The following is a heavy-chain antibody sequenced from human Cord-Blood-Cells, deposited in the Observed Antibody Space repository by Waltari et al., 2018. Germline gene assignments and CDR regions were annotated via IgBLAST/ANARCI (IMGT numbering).Heavy chain of an antibody. CDR2: IYPSGST. Sequence: QLQLQESGSGLVKPSQTLSLTCAVSGGSISSGGYSWSLIRPPPGTGLEWIGYIYPSGSTYHNPSLKSRVTISVDRSKNQFSLKLSSVTAADTAVYYCARDRKDFWSGYYYYYGMDVWGQGTKVTVSS. V-gene: IGHV4-30-2*01. CDR1: GGSISSGGYS. J-gene: IGHJ6*02. CDR3: ARDRKDFWSGYYYYYGMDV. D-gene: IGHD3-3*01.